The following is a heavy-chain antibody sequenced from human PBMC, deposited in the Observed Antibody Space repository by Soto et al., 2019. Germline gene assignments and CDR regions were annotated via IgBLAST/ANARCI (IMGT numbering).Heavy chain of an antibody. CDR3: ARSGYYYPLDFDH. V-gene: IGHV3-23*01. CDR1: GFTFSSSA. CDR2: ISGSGGST. D-gene: IGHD3-22*01. Sequence: GWSLRLSCAASGFTFSSSAMSWVRQAPGKGLEWVSAISGSGGSTYYADTVKGRFTVSRDNSKNTLYLQMNSLRAEDTAVYYCARSGYYYPLDFDHWGQGNLVTGSS. J-gene: IGHJ4*02.